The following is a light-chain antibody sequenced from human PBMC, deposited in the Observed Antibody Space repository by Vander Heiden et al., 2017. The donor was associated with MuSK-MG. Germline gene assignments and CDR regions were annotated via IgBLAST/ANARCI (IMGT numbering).Light chain of an antibody. Sequence: DMQMTQSPSSLSASVGDRVTISCQASHDISNYLNWYQQKPGKAPKLLIYDASNLEAGVPSRFGGSGFGTDFTLTISSLQPEDIATYYCQQYHNLQYTFGQETKLEIK. J-gene: IGKJ2*01. CDR1: HDISNY. CDR3: QQYHNLQYT. V-gene: IGKV1-33*01. CDR2: DAS.